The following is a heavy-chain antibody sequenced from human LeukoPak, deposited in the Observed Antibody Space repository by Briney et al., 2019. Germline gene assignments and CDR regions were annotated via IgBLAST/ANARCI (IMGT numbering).Heavy chain of an antibody. J-gene: IGHJ4*02. Sequence: GGSLRLSCAASEFTFSSYSMNWVRQAPGKGLEWVSSISSSSNIYYADSVKGRFAISRDNAKNALYLQMNSLRAEDTAVYYCARGAGYCSSSSCHLWSDYWGQGTLVTVSS. CDR3: ARGAGYCSSSSCHLWSDY. V-gene: IGHV3-21*01. D-gene: IGHD2-2*01. CDR2: ISSSSNI. CDR1: EFTFSSYS.